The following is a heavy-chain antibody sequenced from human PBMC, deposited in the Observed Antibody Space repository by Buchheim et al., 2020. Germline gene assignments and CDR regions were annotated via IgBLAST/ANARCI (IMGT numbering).Heavy chain of an antibody. V-gene: IGHV3-48*01. D-gene: IGHD1-26*01. CDR3: ASSGGPHYYYGMDV. CDR2: ISSSSSTI. J-gene: IGHJ6*02. Sequence: EVQLVESGGDLVQPGGSLRLSCAASGFTFSSYSMNWVRQAPGKGLEWVSYISSSSSTIYYADSVKGRLTISRDNAKKSLYMKMNSLRAEDTAVYYCASSGGPHYYYGMDVWGQGTT. CDR1: GFTFSSYS.